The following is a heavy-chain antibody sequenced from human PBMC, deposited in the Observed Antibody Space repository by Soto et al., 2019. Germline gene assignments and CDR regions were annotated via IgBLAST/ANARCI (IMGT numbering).Heavy chain of an antibody. CDR2: IRSKAYGGTT. D-gene: IGHD3-22*01. Sequence: PAGSLRLSCTASGFTFGDYAMSWFRQAPGKGLEWVGFIRSKAYGGTTEYAASVKGRFTISRDDSKSIAYLQMNSLKTEDTAVYYCTRENYYDSSGYPDYWGQGTLVTVSS. CDR3: TRENYYDSSGYPDY. J-gene: IGHJ4*02. CDR1: GFTFGDYA. V-gene: IGHV3-49*03.